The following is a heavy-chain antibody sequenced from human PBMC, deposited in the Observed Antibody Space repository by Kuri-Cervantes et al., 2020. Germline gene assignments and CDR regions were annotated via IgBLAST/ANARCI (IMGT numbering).Heavy chain of an antibody. D-gene: IGHD1-1*01. J-gene: IGHJ4*02. CDR3: ARARGTAGTFDY. CDR1: GGSFSGYY. V-gene: IGHV4-34*01. CDR2: INHSGST. Sequence: GSLRLSCAVYGGSFSGYYWSWIRQPPGKGLEWTGEINHSGSTNYNPSLKSRVTISVDTSKNQFSLKLSSVTAADTAVYYCARARGTAGTFDYWGQGTLVTVSS.